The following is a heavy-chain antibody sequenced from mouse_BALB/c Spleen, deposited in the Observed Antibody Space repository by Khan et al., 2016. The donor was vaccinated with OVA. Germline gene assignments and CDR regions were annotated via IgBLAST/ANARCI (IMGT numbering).Heavy chain of an antibody. CDR3: ARIYGGDFDY. D-gene: IGHD1-1*01. CDR1: GYSITSDYA. Sequence: EVQLQESGPGLVKPSQSLSPTCTVTGYSITSDYAWNWIRQFPGNKLEWMGYISYSGNTKYNPSLKSRISITRDTSKNQFFLQLNSVTIEDTATYYCARIYGGDFDYWGQGTTLTVSS. V-gene: IGHV3-2*02. J-gene: IGHJ2*01. CDR2: ISYSGNT.